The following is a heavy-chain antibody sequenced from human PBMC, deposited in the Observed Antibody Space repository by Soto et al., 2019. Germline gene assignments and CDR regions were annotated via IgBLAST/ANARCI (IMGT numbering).Heavy chain of an antibody. J-gene: IGHJ6*02. CDR3: ARLSSSKRYYYYVMDV. D-gene: IGHD6-6*01. CDR1: GYSFTSYW. V-gene: IGHV5-10-1*01. CDR2: VDPSDSYT. Sequence: GESLKISCKGSGYSFTSYWISWVRQMPGKGLEWMGRVDPSDSYTNYSPSFQGHVTISADKSISTAYLQWSSLKASDTTMYYCARLSSSKRYYYYVMDVWGQGTTVTVSS.